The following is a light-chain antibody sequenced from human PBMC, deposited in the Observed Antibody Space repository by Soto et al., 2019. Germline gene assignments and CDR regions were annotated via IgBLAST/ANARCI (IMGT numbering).Light chain of an antibody. Sequence: QSVLTQPRSVSGSPGQSVTISCTGTSSDVGGYNYVSWYQQHPDKAPRLMIYDVSKRPSGVPDRFSGSKSGNTASLTISGLQAEDEADYYCCSYAGSYTYVFETGTKVTVL. V-gene: IGLV2-11*01. CDR2: DVS. J-gene: IGLJ1*01. CDR1: SSDVGGYNY. CDR3: CSYAGSYTYV.